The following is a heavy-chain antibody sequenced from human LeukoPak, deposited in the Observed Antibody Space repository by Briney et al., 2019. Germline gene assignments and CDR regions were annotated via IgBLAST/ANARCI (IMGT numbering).Heavy chain of an antibody. D-gene: IGHD3-3*01. V-gene: IGHV3-33*01. CDR1: GFTFSSYG. CDR2: IWYDGSNK. Sequence: PGGSLRLSCAASGFTFSSYGMHWVRQAPGKGLEWVAVIWYDGSNKYYADSVKGRFTISRDNYKNTLYLQMNSLRAEDTAVYYCAREGYYDFWSGYSDLYFDYWGQGTLVTVSS. J-gene: IGHJ4*02. CDR3: AREGYYDFWSGYSDLYFDY.